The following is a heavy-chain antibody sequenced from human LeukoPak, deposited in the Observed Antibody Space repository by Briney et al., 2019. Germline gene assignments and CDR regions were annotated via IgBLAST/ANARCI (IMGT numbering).Heavy chain of an antibody. CDR1: GFTFSSYA. CDR3: AKVPSIAAAGTDFDY. J-gene: IGHJ4*02. V-gene: IGHV3-23*01. Sequence: GGSLRISCAASGFTFSSYAMSWVGQAPGKGLEWVSAISGSGGSTYYADSVKGRFTISRDNSKNTLYLQMNSLRAEDTAVYYCAKVPSIAAAGTDFDYWGQGTLVTVSS. CDR2: ISGSGGST. D-gene: IGHD6-13*01.